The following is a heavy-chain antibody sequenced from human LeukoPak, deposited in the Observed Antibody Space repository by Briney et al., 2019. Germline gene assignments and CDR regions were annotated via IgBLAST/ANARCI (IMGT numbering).Heavy chain of an antibody. CDR1: GYSISSGYY. V-gene: IGHV4-38-2*01. D-gene: IGHD3-3*01. Sequence: SETLSLTCAVSGYSISSGYYWGWIRQPPGKGLEWIGSIYHSGSTYYNPSLKSRVTISVDTSKNQFSLKLSSVTAADTAVYYCARQGDYDFWSGYYHRYFDYWGQGTLATVSS. J-gene: IGHJ4*02. CDR2: IYHSGST. CDR3: ARQGDYDFWSGYYHRYFDY.